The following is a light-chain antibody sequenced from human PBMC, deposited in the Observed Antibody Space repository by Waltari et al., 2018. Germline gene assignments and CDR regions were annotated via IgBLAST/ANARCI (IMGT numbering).Light chain of an antibody. CDR3: QSYDISLSGFWV. CDR2: GSA. J-gene: IGLJ3*02. Sequence: QSVLTQPPSVSGAPGPRVTVSCTGTNSNIGAGYDVHWYQQFPGTAPNLLIYGSANRPSGVPDRFSGSKSGTSASLAITGLQTEDEADYYCQSYDISLSGFWVFGGGTKLTVL. V-gene: IGLV1-40*01. CDR1: NSNIGAGYD.